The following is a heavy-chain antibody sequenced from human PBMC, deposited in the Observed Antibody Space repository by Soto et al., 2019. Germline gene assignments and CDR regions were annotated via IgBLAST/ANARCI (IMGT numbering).Heavy chain of an antibody. V-gene: IGHV1-58*02. CDR3: ARAADDFWSGYYFRDDAFDI. CDR2: IVVGSGNT. D-gene: IGHD3-3*01. CDR1: GFTFTSSA. Sequence: SVKVSCKASGFTFTSSAMQWVRQARGQRLEWIGWIVVGSGNTNYAQKLQGRVTMTTDTSTSTAYMELRSLRSDDTAVYYCARAADDFWSGYYFRDDAFDIWGQGTMVTVSS. J-gene: IGHJ3*02.